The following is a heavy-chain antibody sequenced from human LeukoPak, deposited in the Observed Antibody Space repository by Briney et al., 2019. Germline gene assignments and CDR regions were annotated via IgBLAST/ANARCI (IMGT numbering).Heavy chain of an antibody. D-gene: IGHD2-2*01. CDR2: INAGNGNT. J-gene: IGHJ5*02. Sequence: ASVKVSCKASGYTFTSYAMHWVRQAPGQRLEWMGWINAGNGNTKYSQKFQGRVTITRDTSASTAYMELSSLTSEDTAVNYCASVVVPAAPYNWFDPWGQGTLVTVSS. CDR3: ASVVVPAAPYNWFDP. CDR1: GYTFTSYA. V-gene: IGHV1-3*01.